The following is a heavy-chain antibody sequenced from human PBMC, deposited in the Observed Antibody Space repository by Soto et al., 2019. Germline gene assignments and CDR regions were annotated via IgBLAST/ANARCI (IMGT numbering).Heavy chain of an antibody. V-gene: IGHV3-23*01. Sequence: GGSLRLSCAASGFTFSSYAMSWVRQAPGKGLEWVSAISGSGGSTYYADSVKGRFTISRDNSKNTLYLQMNSLRAEDKAVYYCAKDNYDSSGPSPPNAFDIWGQGTMVTVSS. CDR2: ISGSGGST. CDR3: AKDNYDSSGPSPPNAFDI. J-gene: IGHJ3*02. D-gene: IGHD3-22*01. CDR1: GFTFSSYA.